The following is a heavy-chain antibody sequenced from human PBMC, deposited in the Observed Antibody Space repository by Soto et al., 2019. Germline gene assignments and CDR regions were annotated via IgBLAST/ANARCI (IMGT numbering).Heavy chain of an antibody. D-gene: IGHD5-12*01. J-gene: IGHJ3*02. V-gene: IGHV3-33*01. Sequence: QVQLVESGGGVVQPGRSLRLSCAASGFTFSSYGMHWVRQAPGKGLEWVAVIWYDGSNKYYADSVKGRFTISRDNSKNTLYLQMNSLRAEDTAVYYCARDRRGYSGYGDAFDIWGQGTMVTVSS. CDR3: ARDRRGYSGYGDAFDI. CDR1: GFTFSSYG. CDR2: IWYDGSNK.